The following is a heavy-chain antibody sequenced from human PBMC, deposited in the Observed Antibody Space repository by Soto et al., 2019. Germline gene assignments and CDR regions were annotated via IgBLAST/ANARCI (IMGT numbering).Heavy chain of an antibody. Sequence: GGSLRLSCAASGFAFSSYSMNWVRQAPGKGLEWVSFIISSGSTIHYADSVKGRFTISRDNAKNSLYLQMNSLRDDDTAVYYCARQSGYGALNCWGQGTLVTVSS. D-gene: IGHD4-17*01. CDR2: IISSGSTI. V-gene: IGHV3-48*02. CDR1: GFAFSSYS. CDR3: ARQSGYGALNC. J-gene: IGHJ4*02.